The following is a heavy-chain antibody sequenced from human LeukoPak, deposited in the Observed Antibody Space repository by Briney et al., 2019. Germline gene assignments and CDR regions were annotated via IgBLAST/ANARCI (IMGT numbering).Heavy chain of an antibody. CDR3: ARERGVYYYDSSGSDAFDI. D-gene: IGHD3-22*01. V-gene: IGHV1-69*05. CDR1: GGTFSSYA. CDR2: IIPIFGTA. Sequence: GASVKVSCKASGGTFSSYAISWVRQAPGQGLEWMGRIIPIFGTANYAQKFQGRVTITTDESTSTAYMELSSLRSEDTAVYYCARERGVYYYDSSGSDAFDIWGQGTMVTVSS. J-gene: IGHJ3*02.